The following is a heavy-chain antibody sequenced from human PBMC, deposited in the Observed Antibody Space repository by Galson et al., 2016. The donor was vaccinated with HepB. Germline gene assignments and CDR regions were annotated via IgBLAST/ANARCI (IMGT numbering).Heavy chain of an antibody. D-gene: IGHD3-3*01. CDR2: ISSSSSTI. V-gene: IGHV3-48*02. CDR3: ARGNRNYDFWSGYYSAY. J-gene: IGHJ4*02. Sequence: LRLSCAASGFTFSSYSMNWVRQAPGKGLEWVSYISSSSSTIYYADSVKGRFTISRDNAKNSLYLQMNSLREEDTAVYYCARGNRNYDFWSGYYSAYWGQGTLVTVSS. CDR1: GFTFSSYS.